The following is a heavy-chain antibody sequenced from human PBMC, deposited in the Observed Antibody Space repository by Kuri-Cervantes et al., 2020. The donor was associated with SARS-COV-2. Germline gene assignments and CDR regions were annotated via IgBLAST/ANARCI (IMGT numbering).Heavy chain of an antibody. CDR2: INHSGST. CDR3: ARPYGDDLNWYFDL. J-gene: IGHJ2*01. Sequence: GSLRLSCAASGFTFSDYYMSWVRQAPGKGLEWIGEINHSGSTNYNPSLKSRVTISVDTSKNQFSLKLSSVTAADTAVYYCARPYGDDLNWYFDLWGRGTLVTVSS. CDR1: GFTFSDYY. D-gene: IGHD4-17*01. V-gene: IGHV4-34*01.